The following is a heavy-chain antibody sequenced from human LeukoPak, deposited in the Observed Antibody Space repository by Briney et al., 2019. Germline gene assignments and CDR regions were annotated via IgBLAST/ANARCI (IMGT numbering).Heavy chain of an antibody. D-gene: IGHD6-19*01. CDR3: ARDGGYTSHDY. V-gene: IGHV4-4*07. Sequence: SETLSLTCIVSGASIIGYHWSCMRQPAGKGLEWIGRIHTSGSTNYNLSLKSRVTLSVDTSKNQFSLKLTSVTAADTAVYYCARDGGYTSHDYWGQGTLVTVSS. CDR2: IHTSGST. CDR1: GASIIGYH. J-gene: IGHJ4*02.